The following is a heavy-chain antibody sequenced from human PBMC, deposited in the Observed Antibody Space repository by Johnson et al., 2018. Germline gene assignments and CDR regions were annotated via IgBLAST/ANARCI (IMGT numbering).Heavy chain of an antibody. CDR1: GFTFSSYG. D-gene: IGHD4-23*01. CDR3: ARECDRGKGEGYGMDV. Sequence: VQLLESGGGVVQPGRSLRLSCAASGFTFSSYGMHWVRQAQGKGLEWVAVIWYDGSNKYYAESVKGRFTISRDNSNNTQYLQMNRRRAEDTAVYYCARECDRGKGEGYGMDVWGQGTTVTVAS. J-gene: IGHJ6*02. CDR2: IWYDGSNK. V-gene: IGHV3-33*01.